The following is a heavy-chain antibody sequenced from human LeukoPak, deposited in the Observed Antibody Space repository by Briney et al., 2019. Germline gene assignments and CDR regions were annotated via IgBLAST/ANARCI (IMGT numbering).Heavy chain of an antibody. V-gene: IGHV3-7*01. CDR1: GFTFSSYW. CDR3: ARDLSTYYYDSSARGEFDY. J-gene: IGHJ4*02. CDR2: IKQDGSEN. Sequence: GGSLRLSCRASGFTFSSYWMSWVRQAPGKGLEWVANIKQDGSENYYVDSVKGRFTISRDNAKNSLYLRMNSLRAEDTAVYYCARDLSTYYYDSSARGEFDYWGQGTLVTVSP. D-gene: IGHD3-22*01.